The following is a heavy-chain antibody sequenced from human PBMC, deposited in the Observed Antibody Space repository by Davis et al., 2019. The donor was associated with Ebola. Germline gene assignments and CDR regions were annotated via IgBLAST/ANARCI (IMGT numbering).Heavy chain of an antibody. J-gene: IGHJ4*02. CDR3: ARARGPSYFDY. V-gene: IGHV3-30*03. CDR1: GFTFSSYG. Sequence: GGSLRLSCAASGFTFSSYGMHWVRQAPGKGLEWVAVISYDGSNKYYADSVKGRFTISRDNSKNTLYLQMNSLRAEDTAVYYCARARGPSYFDYWGQGTLVTVSS. CDR2: ISYDGSNK.